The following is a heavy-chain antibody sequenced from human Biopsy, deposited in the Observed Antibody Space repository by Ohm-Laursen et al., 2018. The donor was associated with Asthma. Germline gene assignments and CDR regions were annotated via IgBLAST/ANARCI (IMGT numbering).Heavy chain of an antibody. CDR3: ARGGSRDLWGAYRCPWDY. Sequence: SLRLSCAASGFSLSDYYMNWIRQAPGKGLEWVSDISCSSSYTNYADSVKGRFTISRDNAKNSLFLQMNSLRAEDTAVYYCARGGSRDLWGAYRCPWDYWGQGTLVTVSS. J-gene: IGHJ4*02. V-gene: IGHV3-11*06. D-gene: IGHD3-16*02. CDR1: GFSLSDYY. CDR2: ISCSSSYT.